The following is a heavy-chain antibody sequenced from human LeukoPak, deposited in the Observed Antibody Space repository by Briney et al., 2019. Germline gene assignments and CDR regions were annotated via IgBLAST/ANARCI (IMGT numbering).Heavy chain of an antibody. J-gene: IGHJ5*02. CDR3: ARADYGSGRNTGKNWFDP. V-gene: IGHV1-46*01. Sequence: ASVKVSCKVSGYTLTELSMHWVRQAPGQGLEWMGIINPSGGSTSYAQKFQGRVTMTRDMSTSTVYMELSSLRSEDTAVYYCARADYGSGRNTGKNWFDPWGQGTLVTVSS. CDR2: INPSGGST. D-gene: IGHD3-10*01. CDR1: GYTLTELS.